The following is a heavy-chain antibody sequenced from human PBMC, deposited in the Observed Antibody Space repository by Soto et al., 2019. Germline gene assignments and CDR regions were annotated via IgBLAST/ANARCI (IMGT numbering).Heavy chain of an antibody. Sequence: PAETLALTFTVSVCSISSDYWSCIRQPPGKGLEGIGYIYYSGSTNYNPSLSSRVTISVDTSKNQFSLKLSSVTAADTAVYYCMLGSGWKEFDSWGQGNLVTVSA. CDR2: IYYSGST. CDR3: MLGSGWKEFDS. J-gene: IGHJ4*02. CDR1: VCSISSDY. V-gene: IGHV4-59*08. D-gene: IGHD3-22*01.